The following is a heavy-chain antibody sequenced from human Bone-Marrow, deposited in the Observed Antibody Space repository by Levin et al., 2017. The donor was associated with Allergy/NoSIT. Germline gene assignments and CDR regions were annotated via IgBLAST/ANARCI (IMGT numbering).Heavy chain of an antibody. CDR3: AKFERGCITMTIYGMDV. D-gene: IGHD3-22*01. CDR1: GFTFSSYG. Sequence: GESLKISCAASGFTFSSYGMHWVRQAPGKGLEWVAVISYDGSNKYYADSVKGRFTISRDNSKNTLYLQMNSLRAEDTAVYYCAKFERGCITMTIYGMDVWGQGTTVTVSS. CDR2: ISYDGSNK. J-gene: IGHJ6*02. V-gene: IGHV3-30*18.